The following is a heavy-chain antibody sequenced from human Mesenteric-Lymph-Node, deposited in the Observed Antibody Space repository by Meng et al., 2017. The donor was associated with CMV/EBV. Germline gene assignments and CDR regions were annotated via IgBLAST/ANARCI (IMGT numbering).Heavy chain of an antibody. CDR2: ISSSSSYI. D-gene: IGHD1-14*01. Sequence: GESLKISCAASGFTFSSYSMNWVRQAPGKGLEWVSSISSSSSYIYYADSVKGRFTISRDNAKNSLYLQMNSLRAEDTAVYYCARVDRWRNPYDYWGQGTLVTVSS. CDR1: GFTFSSYS. J-gene: IGHJ4*02. V-gene: IGHV3-21*01. CDR3: ARVDRWRNPYDY.